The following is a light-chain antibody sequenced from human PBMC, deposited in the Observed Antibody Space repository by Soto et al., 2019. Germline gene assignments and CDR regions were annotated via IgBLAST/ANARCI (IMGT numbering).Light chain of an antibody. J-gene: IGKJ5*01. CDR3: LPHKSYPIT. Sequence: DIQMTQSPSYLSTSVGDRVTITCRASQGIRNDLGWYQQKPGKAPKRLTYAASSLQSGVGSRFLSSGYGTEITLTSSSLMPQDFATYYCLPHKSYPITFGQGTRLEIK. V-gene: IGKV1-17*01. CDR1: QGIRND. CDR2: AAS.